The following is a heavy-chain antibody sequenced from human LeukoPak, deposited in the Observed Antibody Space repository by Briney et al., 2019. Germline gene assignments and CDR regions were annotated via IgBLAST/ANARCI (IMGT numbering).Heavy chain of an antibody. V-gene: IGHV3-21*01. CDR3: ARDEGGGGIPTVPPASY. Sequence: GGSLRLSCAASGFTFSSYSMNWVRQAPGKGLEWVSSISSSSSYIYYADSVKGRFTISRDNAKNSLYLQMNSLRAEDTAVYYCARDEGGGGIPTVPPASYGGQETWAPVSS. J-gene: IGHJ4*02. CDR1: GFTFSSYS. D-gene: IGHD4-17*01. CDR2: ISSSSSYI.